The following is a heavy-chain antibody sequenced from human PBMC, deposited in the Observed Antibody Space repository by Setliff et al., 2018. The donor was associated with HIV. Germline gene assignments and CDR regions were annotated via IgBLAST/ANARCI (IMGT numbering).Heavy chain of an antibody. J-gene: IGHJ3*02. D-gene: IGHD2-21*02. Sequence: LSLTCTVSGGSISSGSYYWSWIRQPAGKGLEWIGHIYTSGSTNYNPSLKSRTTISLDTSMNQFSLKLTSVTAADTAVYYCAREVDVVTTSDAFDIWGQGTMVTVSS. V-gene: IGHV4-61*09. CDR3: AREVDVVTTSDAFDI. CDR1: GGSISSGSYY. CDR2: IYTSGST.